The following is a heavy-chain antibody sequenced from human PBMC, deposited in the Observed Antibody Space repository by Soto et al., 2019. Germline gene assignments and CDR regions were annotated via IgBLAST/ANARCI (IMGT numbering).Heavy chain of an antibody. V-gene: IGHV4-59*01. CDR1: GGSISSYY. CDR3: AVFRPHYVYYYYGMAV. J-gene: IGHJ6*02. CDR2: IYYSGST. D-gene: IGHD4-17*01. Sequence: QVQLQESGPGLVKPSETLSLTCTVSGGSISSYYWRWIRQPPGKGMQWIGYIYYSGSTNYNPSLKSRVTISVDTSKNLFYMKLSSVTAADTAVYYCAVFRPHYVYYYYGMAVWGQVTTVTVSS.